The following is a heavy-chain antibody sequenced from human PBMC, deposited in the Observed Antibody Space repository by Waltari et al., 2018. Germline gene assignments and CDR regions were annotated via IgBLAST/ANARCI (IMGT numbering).Heavy chain of an antibody. CDR3: AKVGAPEFDP. J-gene: IGHJ5*02. V-gene: IGHV3-30*02. CDR1: GFTFSSYG. D-gene: IGHD1-26*01. Sequence: QVQLVESGGGVVQPGGSLRLSCAASGFTFSSYGMHWVRQAPGKGLEWVVFIRYDGSNKYYADSVKGRFTISRDNSKNTLYLQMNSLRAEDTAVYYCAKVGAPEFDPWGQGTLVTVSS. CDR2: IRYDGSNK.